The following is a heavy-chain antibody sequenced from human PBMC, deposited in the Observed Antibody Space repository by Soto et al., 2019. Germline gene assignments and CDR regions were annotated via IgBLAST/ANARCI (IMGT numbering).Heavy chain of an antibody. CDR2: ISWNSGSI. J-gene: IGHJ4*02. D-gene: IGHD6-19*01. Sequence: GGSLRLSCAASGFTFDDYAMHWVRQAPGKGLEWVSGISWNSGSIGYADSVKGRFTISRDNAKNSLYLQMNSLRAEDTALYYCAKDMTHSSGSGNPFEYWGQGTPVTVSS. CDR3: AKDMTHSSGSGNPFEY. CDR1: GFTFDDYA. V-gene: IGHV3-9*01.